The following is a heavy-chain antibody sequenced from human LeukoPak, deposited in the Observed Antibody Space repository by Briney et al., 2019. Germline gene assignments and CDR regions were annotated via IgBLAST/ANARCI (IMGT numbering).Heavy chain of an antibody. CDR3: ARARYSGSYYLDY. Sequence: VASVKVSCKASGYTFTGYYMHWVRQAPGQGLEWMGWINPNSGGTNYAQKFQGRVTMTRDTSISTAYMELSRLRSDDTAVYYCARARYSGSYYLDYWGQGTLVTVSS. V-gene: IGHV1-2*02. J-gene: IGHJ4*02. D-gene: IGHD1-26*01. CDR1: GYTFTGYY. CDR2: INPNSGGT.